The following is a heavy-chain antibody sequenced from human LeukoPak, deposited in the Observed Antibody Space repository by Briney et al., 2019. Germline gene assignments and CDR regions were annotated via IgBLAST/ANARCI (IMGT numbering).Heavy chain of an antibody. D-gene: IGHD1-14*01. J-gene: IGHJ6*03. CDR1: GGSISSYY. CDR3: ARHERDRGYYYYIDV. V-gene: IGHV4-4*09. CDR2: IYTSGST. Sequence: SETLSLTCTVSGGSISSYYWSWIRQPPGKGLEWIGYIYTSGSTNYNPSLKSRVTISVDTSKNQFSLKLSSVAAADTAVYYCARHERDRGYYYYIDVWGKGTTVTVSS.